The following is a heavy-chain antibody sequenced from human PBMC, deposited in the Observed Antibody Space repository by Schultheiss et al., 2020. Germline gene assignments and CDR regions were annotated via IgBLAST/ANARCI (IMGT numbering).Heavy chain of an antibody. CDR2: INHSGST. V-gene: IGHV4-34*01. Sequence: SETLSLTCAVYGGSFSGYYWSWIRQPPGKGLEWIGEINHSGSTNYNPSLKSRVTISVDTSKNQFSLKLTSVTAADTAVYFCALGSGYYRPRGMDVWGKGTTVTVSS. J-gene: IGHJ6*04. CDR3: ALGSGYYRPRGMDV. CDR1: GGSFSGYY. D-gene: IGHD3-3*01.